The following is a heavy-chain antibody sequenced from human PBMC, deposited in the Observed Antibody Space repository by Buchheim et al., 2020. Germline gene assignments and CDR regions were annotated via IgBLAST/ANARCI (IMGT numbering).Heavy chain of an antibody. CDR3: TTDLSSQNGGTPVHYFDL. CDR2: VKSKADGGTP. J-gene: IGHJ4*02. V-gene: IGHV3-15*01. Sequence: EVQLVESGGGLVRPGGSLRLSCAASGFTFSNAWMTWVRQTPGKGLEWVGRVKSKADGGTPDYAAPVEGRFIISRDDSEDTVHLQMNSLLAEDTGVYYCTTDLSSQNGGTPVHYFDLWGQG. CDR1: GFTFSNAW. D-gene: IGHD1-14*01.